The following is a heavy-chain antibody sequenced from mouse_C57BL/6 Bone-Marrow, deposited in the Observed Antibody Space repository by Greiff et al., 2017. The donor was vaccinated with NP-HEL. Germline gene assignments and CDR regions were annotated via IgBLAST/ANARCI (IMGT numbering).Heavy chain of an antibody. CDR1: GYSFTDYN. Sequence: VQLKQSGPELVKPDASVKISCKASGYSFTDYNMNWVKQSNGKSLEWIGVINPNYGTTSYNQNFKGKATLTVDQSSSTAYMQLNSLTSEDSAVYYCARSLNYYGSSRYYAMDYWGQGTSVTVSS. D-gene: IGHD1-1*01. J-gene: IGHJ4*01. CDR2: INPNYGTT. V-gene: IGHV1-39*01. CDR3: ARSLNYYGSSRYYAMDY.